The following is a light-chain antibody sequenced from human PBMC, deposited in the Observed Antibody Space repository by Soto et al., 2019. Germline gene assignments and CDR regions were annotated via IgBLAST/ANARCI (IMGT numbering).Light chain of an antibody. CDR3: QQYGSSPGFT. Sequence: EIVLTQSPGTLSLSPGERATLSCRASQSVSSSYLAWYQQKPGQAPRLLIYGASSRATGIPDRFSGSGSGTDFTLTISRLESEDFAVYYCQQYGSSPGFTCGPGTKVDIK. J-gene: IGKJ3*01. CDR2: GAS. CDR1: QSVSSSY. V-gene: IGKV3-20*01.